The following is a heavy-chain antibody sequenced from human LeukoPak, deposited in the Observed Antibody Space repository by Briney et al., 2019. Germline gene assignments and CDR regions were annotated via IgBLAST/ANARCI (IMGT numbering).Heavy chain of an antibody. V-gene: IGHV4-39*01. Sequence: SETLSLTCTVSGGSISTSRYYWGWVRHPPGKGLDWIGTMFYSGSTYYNPSLKRRVTISAATSKNRFSLKLTSVTAADTAVYYCARHITGYYYYIDIWGKGTTVTVSS. CDR1: GGSISTSRYY. D-gene: IGHD7-27*01. CDR3: ARHITGYYYYIDI. J-gene: IGHJ6*03. CDR2: MFYSGST.